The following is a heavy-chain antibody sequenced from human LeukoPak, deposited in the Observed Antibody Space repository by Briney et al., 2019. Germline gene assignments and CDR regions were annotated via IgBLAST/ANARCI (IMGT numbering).Heavy chain of an antibody. CDR1: GGSISGYY. CDR3: ARVTYDSSGYYYTYYYYVDV. J-gene: IGHJ6*03. V-gene: IGHV4-59*01. Sequence: PSETLSLTCTVSGGSISGYYLTWIRQPPGKGLEWIGYIYSSGSTKYNPSLKSRVTISVDTSKNQFSLNLSSVTAADTAVYYCARVTYDSSGYYYTYYYYVDVWGNGTTVTVSS. D-gene: IGHD3-22*01. CDR2: IYSSGST.